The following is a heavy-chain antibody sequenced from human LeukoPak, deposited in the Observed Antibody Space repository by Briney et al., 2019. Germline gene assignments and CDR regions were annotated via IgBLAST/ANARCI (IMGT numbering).Heavy chain of an antibody. Sequence: GGSLRLSCAAFGFTFSSYGIHWGRQAPGKGLEWVAVIWYDGSNKYYADSVKGRFTIARDNSKNTLYLQMNSLRAEDTAVYYCAKQEDCSSTSCYWAPFDYWGQGTLVTVSS. D-gene: IGHD2-2*01. V-gene: IGHV3-33*06. J-gene: IGHJ4*02. CDR1: GFTFSSYG. CDR3: AKQEDCSSTSCYWAPFDY. CDR2: IWYDGSNK.